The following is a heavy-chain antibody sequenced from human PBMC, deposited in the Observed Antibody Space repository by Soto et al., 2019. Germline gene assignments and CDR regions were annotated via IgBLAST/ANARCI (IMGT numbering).Heavy chain of an antibody. J-gene: IGHJ6*02. D-gene: IGHD3-10*01. V-gene: IGHV3-74*01. CDR1: GFTISSHW. Sequence: PGGSLRLSCAASGFTISSHWMHWVRQVPGKGLVWVSNIKSDGSNTNYADSVKGRFTISRDNAKNTLYLQMNSLRAEDTAVYYYARGNYGMDVWGQGTKVTVSS. CDR3: ARGNYGMDV. CDR2: IKSDGSNT.